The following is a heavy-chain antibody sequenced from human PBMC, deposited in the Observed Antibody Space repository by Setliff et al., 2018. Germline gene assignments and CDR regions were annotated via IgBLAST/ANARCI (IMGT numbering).Heavy chain of an antibody. V-gene: IGHV1-3*01. D-gene: IGHD1-26*01. Sequence: ASVKVSCKASGDTSTTYAIHWVRQAPGQGLGWMGWINAGNGNIRYSQNFQGRVTITRDTSASTAYMELSSLTSEDTAIYYCARGDVYSGSYYHFDYWGQGTLGTAPQ. CDR3: ARGDVYSGSYYHFDY. CDR1: GDTSTTYA. J-gene: IGHJ4*02. CDR2: INAGNGNI.